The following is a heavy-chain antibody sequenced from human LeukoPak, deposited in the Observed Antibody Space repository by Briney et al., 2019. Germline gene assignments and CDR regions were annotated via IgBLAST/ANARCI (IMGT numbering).Heavy chain of an antibody. J-gene: IGHJ4*02. Sequence: PGGSLRLSCAASGFTFSRNAIHWVRQGPGKGLEWVSYIAHHGSNKYYADSVKGRFTISRDNAKNSLYLQMNSLRAEDTAVYYCAGESDSSEGYFDYWGQGTLVTVSS. D-gene: IGHD3-22*01. CDR1: GFTFSRNA. CDR2: IAHHGSNK. V-gene: IGHV3-30*02. CDR3: AGESDSSEGYFDY.